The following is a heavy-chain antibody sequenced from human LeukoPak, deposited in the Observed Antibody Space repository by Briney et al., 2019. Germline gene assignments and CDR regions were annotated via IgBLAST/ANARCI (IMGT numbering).Heavy chain of an antibody. Sequence: GGSLRLSCAASGFTFSNYAMSWVRQALGKGLEWVSAISGSGGSTYYADSVKGRFTISRDNSKNTLHLQMNSLRAEDTALYYCAKYKNDWGSFDIWGQGTMVTVSS. CDR1: GFTFSNYA. J-gene: IGHJ3*02. V-gene: IGHV3-23*01. CDR3: AKYKNDWGSFDI. CDR2: ISGSGGST. D-gene: IGHD1-1*01.